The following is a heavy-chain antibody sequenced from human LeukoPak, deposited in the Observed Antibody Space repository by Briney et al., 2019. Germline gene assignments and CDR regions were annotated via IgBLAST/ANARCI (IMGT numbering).Heavy chain of an antibody. Sequence: SETLSLTCTVSGGSISSSSYYWGWIRQPPGKGLEWIGSIYYSGSTYYNPSLKSRVTISVDTSKNQFSLKLSSVTAADTAVYYCARDQVYPAYYGMDVWGQGTTVTVSS. J-gene: IGHJ6*02. V-gene: IGHV4-39*07. CDR2: IYYSGST. CDR1: GGSISSSSYY. D-gene: IGHD1-14*01. CDR3: ARDQVYPAYYGMDV.